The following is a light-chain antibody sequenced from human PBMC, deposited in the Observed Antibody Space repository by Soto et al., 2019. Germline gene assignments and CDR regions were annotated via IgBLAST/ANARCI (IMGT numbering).Light chain of an antibody. J-gene: IGKJ5*01. CDR1: QSVSSN. CDR2: GAS. V-gene: IGKV3-15*01. CDR3: QQYNNWPPIT. Sequence: EIVLTQSPGTLSLSPGERATLSCRASQSVSSNLAWYQQKPGQALRLLIYGASTRATGIPARFSGSGSGTEFTLTISSLQSEDFAVYYCQQYNNWPPITFGQGTRLEIK.